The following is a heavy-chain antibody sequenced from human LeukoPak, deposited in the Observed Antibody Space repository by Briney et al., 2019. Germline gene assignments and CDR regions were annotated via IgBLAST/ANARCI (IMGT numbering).Heavy chain of an antibody. Sequence: GGSLRLTCAASGFTVSSNYMSWVRHAPGKGLEWVSVIYSGGSTYYADSVKGRFTISRDNSKNTLYLQMNSLRAEDTAVYYCARVRNYYYGMDVWGQGTTVTVSS. CDR2: IYSGGST. J-gene: IGHJ6*02. CDR1: GFTVSSNY. V-gene: IGHV3-66*01. CDR3: ARVRNYYYGMDV.